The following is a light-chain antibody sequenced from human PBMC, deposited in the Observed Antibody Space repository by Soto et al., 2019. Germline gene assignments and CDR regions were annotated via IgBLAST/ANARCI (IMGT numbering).Light chain of an antibody. Sequence: QSVLTQPPSVSGAPGQRVTISCTGSSSNIGAGYDVHWYQQLPGTAPKLLVHGNTDRPSGVPDRFSGSKSGTSASLAITGLQAEDEVDYYCQSYDSSLGGWLFGGGTQLTVL. CDR1: SSNIGAGYD. V-gene: IGLV1-40*01. CDR3: QSYDSSLGGWL. J-gene: IGLJ2*01. CDR2: GNT.